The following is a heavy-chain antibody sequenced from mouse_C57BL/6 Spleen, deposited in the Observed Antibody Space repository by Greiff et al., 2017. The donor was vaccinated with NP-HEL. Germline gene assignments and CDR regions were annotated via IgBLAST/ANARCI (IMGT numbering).Heavy chain of an antibody. V-gene: IGHV5-4*03. Sequence: EVKLMESGGGLVKPGGSLKLSCAASGFTFSSYAMSWVRQTPEKRLEWVATISDGGSYTYYPDNVKGRFTISRDNAKNNLYLQMSHLKSEDTAMYYCARGRYSKGGYYAMDYWGQGTSVTVSS. CDR1: GFTFSSYA. J-gene: IGHJ4*01. D-gene: IGHD2-5*01. CDR2: ISDGGSYT. CDR3: ARGRYSKGGYYAMDY.